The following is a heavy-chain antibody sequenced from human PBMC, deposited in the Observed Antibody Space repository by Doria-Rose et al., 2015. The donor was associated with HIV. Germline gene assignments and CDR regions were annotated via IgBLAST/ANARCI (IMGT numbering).Heavy chain of an antibody. J-gene: IGHJ4*02. Sequence: QITLKESGPVLVKPTETLTLTYTVSGVSLSSPGMGVSWIRQPPGKALEWLANNFSDDERSYKTSLNSRLTISRGTSKSQVVLTMTDMDPVDTATYYCARIKSSRWYHKYYFDFWGQGTLVIVSA. D-gene: IGHD6-13*01. V-gene: IGHV2-26*01. CDR3: ARIKSSRWYHKYYFDF. CDR1: GVSLSSPGMG. CDR2: NFSDDER.